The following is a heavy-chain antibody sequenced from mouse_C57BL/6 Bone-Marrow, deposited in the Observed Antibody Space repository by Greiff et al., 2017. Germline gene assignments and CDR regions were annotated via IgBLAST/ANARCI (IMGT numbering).Heavy chain of an antibody. D-gene: IGHD1-1*01. CDR1: GYTFTDYE. V-gene: IGHV1-15*01. CDR2: IDPETGGT. Sequence: QVQLKESGAELVRPGASVTLSCKASGYTFTDYEMHWVKQTPVHGLEWIGAIDPETGGTAYNQKFKGKAILTADKSSSTAYMELRSLTSEDSAVYYCTRFITTVVATELYYFDYWGQGTTLTVSS. J-gene: IGHJ2*01. CDR3: TRFITTVVATELYYFDY.